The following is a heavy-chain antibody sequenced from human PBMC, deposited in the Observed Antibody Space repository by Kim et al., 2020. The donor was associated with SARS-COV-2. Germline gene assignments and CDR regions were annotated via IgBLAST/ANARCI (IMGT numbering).Heavy chain of an antibody. J-gene: IGHJ3*02. CDR2: IGTAGDP. D-gene: IGHD3-10*01. CDR3: ARDSKTRTYYYGSGSYSGDAFDI. CDR1: GFTFSSYD. Sequence: GGSLRLSCAASGFTFSSYDMHWVRQATGKGLEWVSAIGTAGDPYYPGSVKGRFTISRENAKNSLYLQMNSLRAGDTAVYYCARDSKTRTYYYGSGSYSGDAFDIWGQGTMVTVSS. V-gene: IGHV3-13*05.